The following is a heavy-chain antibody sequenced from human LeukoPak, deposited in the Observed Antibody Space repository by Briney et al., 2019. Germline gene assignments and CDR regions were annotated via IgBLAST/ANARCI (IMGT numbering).Heavy chain of an antibody. V-gene: IGHV4-30-2*01. CDR1: GGSISSGGYS. J-gene: IGHJ5*02. CDR2: IYHSGST. Sequence: SQTLSLTCAVSGGSISSGGYSWSWIRQPPGKGLEWIGYIYHSGSTYYNPSLKSRVTISVDRSKNQFSLKLSSVTAADTAVYYCARDYYYGSGRNNWFDPWGQGTLVTVSS. CDR3: ARDYYYGSGRNNWFDP. D-gene: IGHD3-10*01.